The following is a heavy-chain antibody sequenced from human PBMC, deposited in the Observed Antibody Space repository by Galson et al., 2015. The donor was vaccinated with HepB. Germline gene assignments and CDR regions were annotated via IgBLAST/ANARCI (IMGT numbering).Heavy chain of an antibody. CDR2: ISSSTSTI. CDR3: ARSRDYDYVWGPTCMDV. Sequence: SLRLSCAASEFTFSTYSMNWVRQAPGKGLEWVPYISSSTSTIYYADSVKGRFTISRDNAKNSLYLQMNSLRDEDTAVYYCARSRDYDYVWGPTCMDVWGQGTTVTVSS. D-gene: IGHD3-16*01. CDR1: EFTFSTYS. V-gene: IGHV3-48*02. J-gene: IGHJ6*02.